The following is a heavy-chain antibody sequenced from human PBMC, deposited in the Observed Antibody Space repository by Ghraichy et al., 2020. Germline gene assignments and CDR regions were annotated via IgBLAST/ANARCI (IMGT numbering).Heavy chain of an antibody. CDR1: GGSVNNYRYY. J-gene: IGHJ6*03. CDR3: ARTSDYYYFMDV. V-gene: IGHV4-39*01. CDR2: FYYSGST. Sequence: SETLSLTCTVSGGSVNNYRYYWGWIRQPPGKGLEWIGSFYYSGSTYYNSSLESRITISADTSKNQFSLKLTAVTAADTAVYYCARTSDYYYFMDVWGKGTTVTVS.